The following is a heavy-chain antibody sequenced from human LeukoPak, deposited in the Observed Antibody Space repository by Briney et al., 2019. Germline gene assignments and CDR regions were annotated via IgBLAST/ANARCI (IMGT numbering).Heavy chain of an antibody. CDR2: IKQDGSEK. CDR3: ARDPQSRYNWNGYYFDY. V-gene: IGHV3-7*01. J-gene: IGHJ4*02. CDR1: GFTFSSYW. D-gene: IGHD1-20*01. Sequence: HSGGSLRLSCAASGFTFSSYWMSWVRQAPGKGLEWVANIKQDGSEKYYVDSVKGRFTISRDNAKNSLYLQMNSLRAEDTAVYYCARDPQSRYNWNGYYFDYWGQGTLVTVSS.